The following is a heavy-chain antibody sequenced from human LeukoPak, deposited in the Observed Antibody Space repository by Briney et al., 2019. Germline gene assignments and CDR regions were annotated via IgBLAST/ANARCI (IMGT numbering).Heavy chain of an antibody. CDR2: INPNSGGT. CDR3: AREVERGSYELDY. Sequence: ASVKVSCKASGYTFTGYYMHWVRQAPGQGLEWMGWINPNSGGTNYAQKFQGRVTMTRDTSTSTAYMELSRLRSDGTAVYYCAREVERGSYELDYWGQGALVTVSS. CDR1: GYTFTGYY. V-gene: IGHV1-2*02. J-gene: IGHJ4*02. D-gene: IGHD1-26*01.